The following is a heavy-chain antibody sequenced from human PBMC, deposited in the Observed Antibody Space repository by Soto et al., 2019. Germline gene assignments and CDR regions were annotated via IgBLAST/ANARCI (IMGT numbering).Heavy chain of an antibody. V-gene: IGHV4-30-2*01. Sequence: SETLSLTCAVSGGSISGTTYSWSWIRQPPGKGLEWIGYIYDSGNTYYNPSLKSQFSISVDRSKNQFSLKLSSVTAADTAVYYCARGQGAAAGHSNFDYWGQGALVTVFS. J-gene: IGHJ4*02. D-gene: IGHD6-13*01. CDR2: IYDSGNT. CDR1: GGSISGTTYS. CDR3: ARGQGAAAGHSNFDY.